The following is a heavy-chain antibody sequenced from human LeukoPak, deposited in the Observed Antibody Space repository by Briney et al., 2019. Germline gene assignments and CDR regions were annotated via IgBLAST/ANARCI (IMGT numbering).Heavy chain of an antibody. CDR2: IYSGRST. J-gene: IGHJ3*02. V-gene: IGHV3-53*01. CDR3: AKVRMITMIAYDAFDI. CDR1: GFTVSSYY. Sequence: PGGSLRLSCAASGFTVSSYYMSWVRQAPGKGLEWVSVIYSGRSTSYADSVKGRFTISRDNSKNTLYLQMNSLRAEDTAVYYCAKVRMITMIAYDAFDIWGQGTMVTVSS. D-gene: IGHD3-22*01.